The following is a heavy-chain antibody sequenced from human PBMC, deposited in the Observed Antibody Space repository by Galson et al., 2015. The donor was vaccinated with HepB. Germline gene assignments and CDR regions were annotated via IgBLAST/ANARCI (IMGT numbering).Heavy chain of an antibody. V-gene: IGHV6-1*01. D-gene: IGHD2-15*01. CDR3: ARVAGTIYYYGMDV. CDR2: TYYRAKWYN. J-gene: IGHJ6*02. Sequence: CAIYGDSVSSNSAAWYWIRQSPSRGLGWLGRTYYRAKWYNDYAVSVRGRIAINPDTSKNQFSLHLNFVTPDDTAVYYCARVAGTIYYYGMDVWGQGTTVTVSS. CDR1: GDSVSSNSAA.